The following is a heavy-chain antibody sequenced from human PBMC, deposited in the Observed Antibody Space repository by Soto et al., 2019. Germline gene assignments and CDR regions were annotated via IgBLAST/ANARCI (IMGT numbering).Heavy chain of an antibody. CDR3: ARSPFRNYFDY. D-gene: IGHD2-21*01. V-gene: IGHV4-59*01. Sequence: TLSLTCTVSGGSISSYYWSWIRQPPGKGLEWIGYIYYSGSTNYNPSLKSRVTISVDTSKSQFSLKLSSVTAADTAVYYCARSPFRNYFDYWGQGTLVTVSS. CDR2: IYYSGST. J-gene: IGHJ4*02. CDR1: GGSISSYY.